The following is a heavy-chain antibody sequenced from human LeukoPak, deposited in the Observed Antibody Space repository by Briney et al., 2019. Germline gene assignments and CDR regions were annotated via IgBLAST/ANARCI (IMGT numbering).Heavy chain of an antibody. J-gene: IGHJ4*02. CDR1: GFTFISYG. D-gene: IGHD2-8*01. V-gene: IGHV3-33*06. Sequence: GGSLRLSCAASGFTFISYGMHWVRQAPGKGLEWVAVIWYDGSNKYYADSVKGRFTISRDNSKNTLYLQMNSLRAEDTAVYYCAKGYCTNGVCYHFDYWGQGTLATVSS. CDR2: IWYDGSNK. CDR3: AKGYCTNGVCYHFDY.